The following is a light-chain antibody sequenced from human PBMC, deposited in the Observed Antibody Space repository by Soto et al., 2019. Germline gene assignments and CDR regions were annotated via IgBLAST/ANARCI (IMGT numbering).Light chain of an antibody. Sequence: QSVLTQPASVSGSPEQSITISCTGTSNDVGRYNLVSWYQQHPGKAPQVMIYEATKRPSGVSNRFSGSKSGNTASLTISGLQAEDVADYYCCAYAGSGTVVFGGGTKLTVL. CDR1: SNDVGRYNL. CDR3: CAYAGSGTVV. CDR2: EAT. V-gene: IGLV2-23*01. J-gene: IGLJ3*02.